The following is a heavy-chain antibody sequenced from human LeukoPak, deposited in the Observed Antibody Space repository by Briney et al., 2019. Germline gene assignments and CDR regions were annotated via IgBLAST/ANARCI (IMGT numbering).Heavy chain of an antibody. CDR3: ARVGYCSTTSCYWRAFDY. D-gene: IGHD2-2*01. J-gene: IGHJ4*02. V-gene: IGHV3-7*01. CDR1: GFTFSSYW. CDR2: INQDGSEQ. Sequence: PGGSLRLSCAASGFTFSSYWMSWVRQAPGKGLEWVANINQDGSEQYYVDPVKGRFTISRDNTKNSLYLQMNSLRAEDTAVYYCARVGYCSTTSCYWRAFDYWGQGTLVTVSS.